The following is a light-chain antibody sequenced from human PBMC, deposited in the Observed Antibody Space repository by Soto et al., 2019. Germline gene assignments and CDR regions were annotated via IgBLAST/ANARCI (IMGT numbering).Light chain of an antibody. CDR1: QDIHNY. J-gene: IGKJ1*01. V-gene: IGKV1-27*01. CDR3: QKYDSVPWT. CDR2: ASS. Sequence: DIQMTQSPSSLSASVGDRVTITCRASQDIHNYLAWYQQKPGKVPKLLIYASSTLQSGVPSQFSGSRSGTDFTLTISGLQPEDVATYYCQKYDSVPWTFGQGTKVEMK.